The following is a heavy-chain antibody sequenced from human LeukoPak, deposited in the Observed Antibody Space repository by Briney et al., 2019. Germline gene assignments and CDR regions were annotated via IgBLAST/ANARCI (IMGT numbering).Heavy chain of an antibody. CDR1: GFTVSSNY. D-gene: IGHD6-25*01. V-gene: IGHV3-53*01. J-gene: IGHJ6*04. CDR3: ARAGGIAAAGFVDV. Sequence: PGGSPRLSCAASGFTVSSNYMSWVRQAPGKGLEWVSVIYSGGSTYYADSVKGRFTISRDNSKNTLYLQMNSLGAEDTAVYYCARAGGIAAAGFVDVWGKGTTVTVSS. CDR2: IYSGGST.